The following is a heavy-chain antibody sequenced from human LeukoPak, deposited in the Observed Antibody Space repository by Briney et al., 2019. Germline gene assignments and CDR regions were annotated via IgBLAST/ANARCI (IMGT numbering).Heavy chain of an antibody. Sequence: GGSLRLSCAASGFTVITNDMTWVRQAPGKGLEWVSVLYSDGNRKYADSVQGRFTISRDNSKNTLYLEMNSLSPDDTAVYYFARGVEPLAANTLAYWGQGTLVTVSS. CDR2: LYSDGNR. CDR1: GFTVITND. V-gene: IGHV3-53*01. J-gene: IGHJ4*02. D-gene: IGHD1-14*01. CDR3: ARGVEPLAANTLAY.